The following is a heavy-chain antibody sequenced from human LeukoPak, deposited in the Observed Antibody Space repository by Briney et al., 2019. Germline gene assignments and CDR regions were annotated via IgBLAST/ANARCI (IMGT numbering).Heavy chain of an antibody. D-gene: IGHD2-21*01. V-gene: IGHV3-21*01. J-gene: IGHJ3*02. Sequence: GGSLRLSCAASGFTFSSYSMNWVRQAPGKGLEWVSSISSSSSYIYYADSVKGRFTISRDNAKNSLYLQMNSLRAEDTAVYYWARDFPLGERGAFDIWGQGTMVTVSS. CDR2: ISSSSSYI. CDR3: ARDFPLGERGAFDI. CDR1: GFTFSSYS.